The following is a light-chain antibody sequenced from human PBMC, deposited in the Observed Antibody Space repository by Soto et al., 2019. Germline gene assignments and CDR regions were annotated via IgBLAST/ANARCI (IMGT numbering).Light chain of an antibody. CDR3: GSKAGSDKHVV. CDR2: EVT. V-gene: IGLV2-8*01. CDR1: SSDIRDSNY. Sequence: QSALSQPPSASGSPGQSVTISCSGISSDIRDSNYVSWYQQHPGKAPKLVVSEVTKRPSGVPDRFSGSRSGTTAFLNIYGLETEDEADYYCGSKAGSDKHVVFGGGTQLTVL. J-gene: IGLJ2*01.